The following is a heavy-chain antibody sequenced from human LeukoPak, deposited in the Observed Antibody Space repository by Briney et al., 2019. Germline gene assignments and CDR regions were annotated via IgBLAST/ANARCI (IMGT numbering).Heavy chain of an antibody. V-gene: IGHV3-33*01. CDR3: ARDMSEGWLDY. J-gene: IGHJ4*02. CDR2: IWYGGSNK. Sequence: GGSLRLSCAASGFTFSSYGMHWVRQAPVKGLEWVAVIWYGGSNKYYADSVKGRFTISRDNSKNTLYLQMNSLRAEDTAVYYCARDMSEGWLDYWGQGTLVTVSP. CDR1: GFTFSSYG. D-gene: IGHD2-15*01.